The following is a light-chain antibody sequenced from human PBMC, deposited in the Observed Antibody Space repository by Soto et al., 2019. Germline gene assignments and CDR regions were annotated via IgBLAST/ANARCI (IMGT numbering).Light chain of an antibody. CDR3: QQYNNWPIT. CDR1: QNILSN. V-gene: IGKV3-15*01. CDR2: GAS. Sequence: EIEITQSPGTLSLSPGERATLSCRASQNILSNLAWYQQKPCQAPRLLIYGASTRATGIPARFSGRGSGTEFTLTISSLQSEDFEIYYCQQYNNWPITFGQGTRLENK. J-gene: IGKJ5*01.